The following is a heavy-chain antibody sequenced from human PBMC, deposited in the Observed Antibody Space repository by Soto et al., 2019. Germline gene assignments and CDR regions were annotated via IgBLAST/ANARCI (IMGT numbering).Heavy chain of an antibody. D-gene: IGHD6-19*01. J-gene: IGHJ4*01. CDR2: IKQDGSGR. CDR1: GFTFSSYW. Sequence: LRLSCAASGFTFSSYWMSWVRQAPGKGLEWVVNIKQDGSGRYYMDSVRGRFTASRDNAKNSLYLQMNSLRAEDTAVYFCARVTYSYGWIYDYWGQGSLVTVSS. V-gene: IGHV3-7*01. CDR3: ARVTYSYGWIYDY.